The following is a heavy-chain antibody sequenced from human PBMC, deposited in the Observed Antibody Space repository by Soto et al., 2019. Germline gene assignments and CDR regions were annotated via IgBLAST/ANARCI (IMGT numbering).Heavy chain of an antibody. CDR1: GFSLSTSGVG. CDR3: AHTLFGIYASSANWFDP. D-gene: IGHD3-22*01. V-gene: IGHV2-5*02. Sequence: QITLKESGPTLVKPTQTLTLTCTFSGFSLSTSGVGVGWIRQPPGKALEWLALIYWDDDKRYSPSLKSRLTITXDXSXNXXVLTMTNMHPVDTATYYCAHTLFGIYASSANWFDPWGQGTLVTVSS. CDR2: IYWDDDK. J-gene: IGHJ5*02.